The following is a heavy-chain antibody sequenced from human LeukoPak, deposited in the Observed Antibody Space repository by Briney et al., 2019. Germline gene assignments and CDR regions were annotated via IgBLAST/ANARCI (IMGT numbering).Heavy chain of an antibody. D-gene: IGHD6-19*01. CDR3: ARASHRHSSGWYLSHGY. CDR1: GYTFTSYD. J-gene: IGHJ4*02. V-gene: IGHV1-2*02. CDR2: INPNSGGT. Sequence: GASVKVSCKASGYTFTSYDINWVRQAPGQGLEWMGWINPNSGGTNYAQKFQGRVTMTRDTSISTAYMELSRLRSDDTAVYYCARASHRHSSGWYLSHGYWGQGTLVTVSS.